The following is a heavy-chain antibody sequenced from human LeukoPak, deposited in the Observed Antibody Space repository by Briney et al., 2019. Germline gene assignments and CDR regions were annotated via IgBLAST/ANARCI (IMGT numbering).Heavy chain of an antibody. D-gene: IGHD3-16*01. CDR1: GGSINYY. V-gene: IGHV4-59*01. J-gene: IGHJ2*01. CDR2: IHYNGVT. Sequence: PETLSLTCNVSGGSINYYWNWIRQAPGKRLEWLGYIHYNGVTDYNPSLGSRVRMLVDTSNNHLSLRLTSVTAADTAVYYCARDRRHRGGYLDLWGRGTPVTVSS. CDR3: ARDRRHRGGYLDL.